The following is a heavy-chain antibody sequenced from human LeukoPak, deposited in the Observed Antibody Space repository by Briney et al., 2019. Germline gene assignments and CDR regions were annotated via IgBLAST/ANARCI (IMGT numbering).Heavy chain of an antibody. CDR2: IFYNGNT. V-gene: IGHV4-31*03. J-gene: IGHJ4*02. D-gene: IGHD4-23*01. Sequence: SETLSLTCTVSGASINSSGYSWSWIRQHPVKGLEWIGYIFYNGNTYYNPSVKSRVTISGDTSKNRFSLNLRSVTAADTAMYYCVRGMRSGGNSPWDSWGQGTLVTVSS. CDR1: GASINSSGYS. CDR3: VRGMRSGGNSPWDS.